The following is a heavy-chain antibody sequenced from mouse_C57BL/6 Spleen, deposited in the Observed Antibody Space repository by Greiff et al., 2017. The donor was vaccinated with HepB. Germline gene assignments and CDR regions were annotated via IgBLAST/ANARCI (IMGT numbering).Heavy chain of an antibody. D-gene: IGHD1-1*01. CDR1: GYSITSGYY. Sequence: EVKLMESGPGLVKPSQSLSLTCSVTGYSITSGYYWNWIRQFPGNKLEWMGYISYDGSNNYNPSLKNRISITRDTSKNQFFLKLNSVTTEDTATYYCASRGTTGGFDYWGQGTTLTVSS. V-gene: IGHV3-6*01. CDR2: ISYDGSN. J-gene: IGHJ2*01. CDR3: ASRGTTGGFDY.